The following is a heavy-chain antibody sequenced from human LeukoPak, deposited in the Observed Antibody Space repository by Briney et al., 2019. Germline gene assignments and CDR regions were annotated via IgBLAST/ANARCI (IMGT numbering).Heavy chain of an antibody. CDR1: GSRFTSYW. J-gene: IGHJ4*02. D-gene: IGHD5-18*01. V-gene: IGHV5-10-1*01. CDR3: ARRGYSYAYDY. CDR2: IDPGDSYT. Sequence: GEALRISCQGPGSRFTSYWITWGRQMPGKGVEWRGRIDPGDSYTIYNPSFQGHVTISTDKSIRTAYLQWSSLAASDTAMYYCARRGYSYAYDYGGQGPLVTVS.